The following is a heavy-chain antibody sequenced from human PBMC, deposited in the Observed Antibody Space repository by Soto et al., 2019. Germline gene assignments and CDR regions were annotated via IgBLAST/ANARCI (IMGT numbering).Heavy chain of an antibody. CDR1: GGSVRDGSFY. D-gene: IGHD2-2*01. V-gene: IGHV4-61*01. Sequence: PSETLSLTCTVSGGSVRDGSFYWSWIRQSPGRGLEWIGYIYYTGRTSYNPSLKGRVSISVDTSKNQFSLNLTSVTAADTAVYYCVRDSTAFLFDYWGQGAKVTV. CDR3: VRDSTAFLFDY. J-gene: IGHJ4*02. CDR2: IYYTGRT.